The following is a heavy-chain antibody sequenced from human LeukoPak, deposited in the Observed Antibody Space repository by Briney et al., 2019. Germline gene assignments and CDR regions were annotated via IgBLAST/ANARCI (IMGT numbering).Heavy chain of an antibody. CDR2: IYYSGST. CDR1: GGSISSYY. V-gene: IGHV4-59*01. Sequence: PSETLSLTCTVSGGSISSYYWSWIRQPPGKGLEWFGYIYYSGSTNYNPSLKSRVTISVDTSKNQFSLKLSSVTAADTAVYYCARDEDSSGYSDYWGQGTLVTVSS. CDR3: ARDEDSSGYSDY. D-gene: IGHD3-22*01. J-gene: IGHJ4*02.